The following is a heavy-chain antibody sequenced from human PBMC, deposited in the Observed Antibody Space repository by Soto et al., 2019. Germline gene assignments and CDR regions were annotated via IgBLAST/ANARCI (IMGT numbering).Heavy chain of an antibody. CDR2: IIPIFGTA. CDR1: GGTFSSYA. V-gene: IGHV1-69*13. CDR3: ATSKSKTFDY. J-gene: IGHJ4*02. Sequence: GASVKVSCKASGGTFSSYAISWVRQAPGQGLEWMGGIIPIFGTANYAQKFQGRVTITADESTSTAYMELTAADTAMYYCATSKSKTFDYWGQGTLVTVSS.